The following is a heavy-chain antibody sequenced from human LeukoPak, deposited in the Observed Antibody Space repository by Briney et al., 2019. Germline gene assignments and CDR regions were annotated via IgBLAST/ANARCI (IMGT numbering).Heavy chain of an antibody. CDR2: ISYDGSNK. D-gene: IGHD3-22*01. CDR1: GVTFSSYA. CDR3: AKDHNYDSSGPNPLDY. V-gene: IGHV3-30*18. J-gene: IGHJ4*02. Sequence: SLRRSCAAAGVTFSSYARNWIRQAPWKGLEWVAMISYDGSNKYYADSVKGRFTISRDNSKNTLYLQMNSLRAEDTAVYYCAKDHNYDSSGPNPLDYWGQGTLVTVSS.